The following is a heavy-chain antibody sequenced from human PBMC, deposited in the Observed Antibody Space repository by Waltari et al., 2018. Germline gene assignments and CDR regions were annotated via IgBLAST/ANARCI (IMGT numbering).Heavy chain of an antibody. CDR1: GFTFSSYW. CDR2: IKQDGSEK. D-gene: IGHD6-13*01. V-gene: IGHV3-7*01. Sequence: EVQLVESGGGLVQPGGSLRLSCAASGFTFSSYWMSWVRQAPGKGLEWVANIKQDGSEKYYVDSVKGRFTISRDNAKNSLYLQMNSLRAEDTAVYYCARFSDSSSSLWGYWGQGTLVTVSS. J-gene: IGHJ4*02. CDR3: ARFSDSSSSLWGY.